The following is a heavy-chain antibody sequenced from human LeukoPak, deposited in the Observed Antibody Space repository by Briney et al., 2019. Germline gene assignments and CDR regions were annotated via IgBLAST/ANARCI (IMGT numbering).Heavy chain of an antibody. D-gene: IGHD2-2*02. J-gene: IGHJ5*02. V-gene: IGHV7-4-1*02. CDR3: ARERCSSTSCYMGRFDP. CDR2: INTNTGNP. CDR1: GYTFTSYA. Sequence: ASVKVSCKASGYTFTSYAMNWVRQAPGQGLEWMGWINTNTGNPTYAQGFTGRIVFSLDTSVSTAYLQISSLKAEDTAVYYCARERCSSTSCYMGRFDPWGQGTLVTVSS.